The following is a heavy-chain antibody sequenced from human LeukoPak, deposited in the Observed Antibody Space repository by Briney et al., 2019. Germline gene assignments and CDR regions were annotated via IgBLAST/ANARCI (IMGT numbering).Heavy chain of an antibody. D-gene: IGHD1-26*01. CDR1: GYTFTGNY. CDR3: ARDWDFRGNWFDP. J-gene: IGHJ5*02. Sequence: GASVNVSCKXSGYTFTGNYMHWVRQAPRPGHEWMGWINPNSGGTNYSQKVQGSVTMTRDTSISTAYMELSRLRSDDAAVYYCARDWDFRGNWFDPWGQGTLVTVSS. V-gene: IGHV1-2*02. CDR2: INPNSGGT.